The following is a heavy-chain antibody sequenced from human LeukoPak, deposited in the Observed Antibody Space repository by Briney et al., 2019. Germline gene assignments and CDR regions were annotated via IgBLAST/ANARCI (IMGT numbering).Heavy chain of an antibody. D-gene: IGHD2-21*02. Sequence: KSGESLKISCKGSGYSFTSYWIGWVRQMPGKGLEWMGIIYPGDSDTRYSPSFQGQVTISADKSIGTAYLQWSSLKASDTAMYYCARQQGYCGGDCYIDYWGQGTVVTVSS. V-gene: IGHV5-51*01. CDR3: ARQQGYCGGDCYIDY. CDR2: IYPGDSDT. J-gene: IGHJ4*02. CDR1: GYSFTSYW.